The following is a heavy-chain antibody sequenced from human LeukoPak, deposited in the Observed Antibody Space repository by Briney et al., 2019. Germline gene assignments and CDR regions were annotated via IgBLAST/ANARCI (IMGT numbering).Heavy chain of an antibody. D-gene: IGHD3-22*01. CDR1: GYTCTGYY. CDR3: ARGFPYYYDSSGYYE. CDR2: INPNSGGT. J-gene: IGHJ4*02. Sequence: ASVKVSCKASGYTCTGYYMHWVRPAPGQGLAWMGWINPNSGGTNYAQKFQGRVTMTRDTSISTAYMELSRLRSDDTAVYYCARGFPYYYDSSGYYEWGQGTLVTVSS. V-gene: IGHV1-2*02.